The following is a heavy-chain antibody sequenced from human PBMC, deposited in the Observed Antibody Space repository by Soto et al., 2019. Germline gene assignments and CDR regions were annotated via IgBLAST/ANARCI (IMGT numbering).Heavy chain of an antibody. Sequence: RGSLRLSCAASGFTFSSYGMHWVRQAPGKGLEWVAVISYDGSNKYYADSVKGRFTISRDNSKNTLYLQMNSLRAEDTAVYYCAKDRATMVRGYYYGMDVWGQGTTVTVSS. CDR1: GFTFSSYG. V-gene: IGHV3-30*18. CDR2: ISYDGSNK. J-gene: IGHJ6*02. CDR3: AKDRATMVRGYYYGMDV. D-gene: IGHD3-10*01.